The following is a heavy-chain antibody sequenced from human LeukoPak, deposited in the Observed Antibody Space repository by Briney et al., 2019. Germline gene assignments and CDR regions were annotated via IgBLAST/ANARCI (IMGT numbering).Heavy chain of an antibody. CDR1: GYSISSGYY. D-gene: IGHD5-12*01. CDR2: FYHSGNS. V-gene: IGHV4-38-2*01. CDR3: ARHDFYSSYPHNWFDP. Sequence: SETLSLTCAVSGYSISSGYYWGWIRQPPGKGLEWIGSFYHSGNSYYNPSLKSRVSISVDTSKNQFSLNLRSVTAADTALYYCARHDFYSSYPHNWFDPWGQGTLVTVSS. J-gene: IGHJ5*02.